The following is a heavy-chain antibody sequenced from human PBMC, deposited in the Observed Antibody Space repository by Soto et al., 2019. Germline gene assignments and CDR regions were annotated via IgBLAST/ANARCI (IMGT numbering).Heavy chain of an antibody. V-gene: IGHV2-5*02. J-gene: IGHJ6*02. CDR3: VQSRCGGDCLQSYSSHSYYGLDV. D-gene: IGHD2-21*02. Sequence: SGPTLVNPTQTLTLTCTFSGLSLSTTGVGVGWIRQPPGKALEWLALIYWDDDKRYSPSLKSRLTITKDTSKNQVVLTMTNMDPVDTATYYCVQSRCGGDCLQSYSSHSYYGLDVWGQGTAVTVSS. CDR1: GLSLSTTGVG. CDR2: IYWDDDK.